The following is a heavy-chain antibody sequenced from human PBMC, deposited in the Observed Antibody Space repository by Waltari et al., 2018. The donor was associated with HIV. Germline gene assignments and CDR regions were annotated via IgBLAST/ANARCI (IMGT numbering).Heavy chain of an antibody. CDR3: ARDSRCRMLGSKAYFGLDV. Sequence: EVQLKESVGGLIKPGEALRLSCASSGFNFSRNNMNWVRQAPGKGLEWVSYSRISRSYICDADSVKGRFTIARDNDKHSLFLQMNSLKAEDTAVDCCARDSRCRMLGSKAYFGLDVWGQGTTVIFSS. CDR1: GFNFSRNN. D-gene: IGHD2-8*01. J-gene: IGHJ6*02. V-gene: IGHV3-21*05. CDR2: SRISRSYI.